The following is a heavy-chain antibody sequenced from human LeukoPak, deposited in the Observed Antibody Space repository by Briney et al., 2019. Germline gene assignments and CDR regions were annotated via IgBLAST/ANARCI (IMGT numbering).Heavy chain of an antibody. CDR2: IKSKGDGGTI. Sequence: GGSLSLSCAASGFTFSNDWMSWVRQAPGKGPEWVGRIKSKGDGGTIDYAASVKGRFTISRDDSENTLYLQMNSLKTEDTAVYYCSTGGLSMIATLDYWGQGTLVTVSS. V-gene: IGHV3-15*01. D-gene: IGHD3-22*01. CDR1: GFTFSNDW. J-gene: IGHJ4*02. CDR3: STGGLSMIATLDY.